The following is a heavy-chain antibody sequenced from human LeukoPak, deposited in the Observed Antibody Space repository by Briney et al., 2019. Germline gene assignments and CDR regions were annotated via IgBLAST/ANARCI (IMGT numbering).Heavy chain of an antibody. CDR2: IYHRGTT. D-gene: IGHD1-26*01. CDR3: TRLSHVAGAAKVSWFDP. CDR1: AYSISNGFL. V-gene: IGHV4-38-2*02. Sequence: SETLSLTCTVSAYSISNGFLWGWIRQPPGKGLEWIGSIYHRGTTYYNPSLKSRITMSVDTSKNQFSLKLSSVTAADTAVYYCTRLSHVAGAAKVSWFDPWGQGTLVTVPS. J-gene: IGHJ5*02.